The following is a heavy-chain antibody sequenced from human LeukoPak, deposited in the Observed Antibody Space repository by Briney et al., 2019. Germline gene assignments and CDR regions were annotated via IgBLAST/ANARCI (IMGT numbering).Heavy chain of an antibody. D-gene: IGHD2-2*01. CDR3: ARGTSLSHGGLVY. CDR1: GGSISSGGYY. Sequence: SQTPSLTGTVSGGSISSGGYYWSWIRQPPGKGLEWIGYIYHSGSTYYNPSLKSRVTISVDRSKNQFSLKLSSVTAADTAVYYCARGTSLSHGGLVYWGQGTLVTVSS. J-gene: IGHJ4*02. CDR2: IYHSGST. V-gene: IGHV4-30-2*01.